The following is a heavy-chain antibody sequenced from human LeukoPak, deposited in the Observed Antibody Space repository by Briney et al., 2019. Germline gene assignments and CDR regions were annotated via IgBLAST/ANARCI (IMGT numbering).Heavy chain of an antibody. Sequence: GGSLRLSCAASAFTFSSYAMSWVRQAPGKGLEWVSASAGADSTYYADSVKGRFNIFRDNSENTLYLQMNSLRVDDTAVYYCARVGQYYDFWSGFDFWGQGALVIVSS. D-gene: IGHD3-3*01. CDR1: AFTFSSYA. J-gene: IGHJ4*02. CDR3: ARVGQYYDFWSGFDF. CDR2: SAGADST. V-gene: IGHV3-23*01.